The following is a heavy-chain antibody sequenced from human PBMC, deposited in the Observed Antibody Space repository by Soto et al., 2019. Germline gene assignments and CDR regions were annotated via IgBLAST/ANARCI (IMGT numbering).Heavy chain of an antibody. D-gene: IGHD2-15*01. J-gene: IGHJ4*02. CDR3: VTGWSDY. CDR2: INSDGSYI. CDR1: EFTFSSSW. V-gene: IGHV3-74*01. Sequence: GGSLRLSCVVSEFTFSSSWMHWVRQGPGKGLVWVSRINSDGSYINYADSVKGRFTTSRDNARNMLYLQMNSLRAEDSALYYCVTGWSDYWGQGALVTVPQ.